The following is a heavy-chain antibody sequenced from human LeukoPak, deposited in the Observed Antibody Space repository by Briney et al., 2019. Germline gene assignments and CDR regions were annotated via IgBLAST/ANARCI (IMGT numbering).Heavy chain of an antibody. J-gene: IGHJ4*02. CDR2: TYYRSKWSN. V-gene: IGHV6-1*01. CDR3: ARALGVIFDY. CDR1: GDTVSSNAAT. D-gene: IGHD2-8*01. Sequence: SQTLSLTCAISGDTVSSNAATWNWIRQSPSRGLEWLGRTYYRSKWSNDYALSLKSRLTVNPDTSKNQFSLHLNPVTPEDTAVYYCARALGVIFDYWGQGILVTVSS.